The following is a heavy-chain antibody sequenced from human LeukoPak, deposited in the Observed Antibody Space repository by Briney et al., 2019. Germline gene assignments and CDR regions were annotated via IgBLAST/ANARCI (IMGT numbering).Heavy chain of an antibody. J-gene: IGHJ4*02. CDR1: GGSISSYY. CDR2: IYTSGST. Sequence: SETLSLTCTVSGGSISSYYWSWIRQPPGKGLEWIGYIYTSGSTNYNPSLKSGVTISVDTSKNQFSLKLSSVTAADTAVYYCAREAAIIPPYYDFWSGYYDYWGQGTLVTVSS. V-gene: IGHV4-4*09. CDR3: AREAAIIPPYYDFWSGYYDY. D-gene: IGHD3-3*01.